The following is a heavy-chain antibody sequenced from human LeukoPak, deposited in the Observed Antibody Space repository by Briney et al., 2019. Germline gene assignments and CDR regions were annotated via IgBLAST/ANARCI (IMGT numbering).Heavy chain of an antibody. Sequence: ASVKVSCKASGYTFTNNFMHWVRQAPGQGLEWMGIINPSGDNTWYAQKFQGRVTMTRDMATSTDYMEVSSLRSEDTAVYYCARDSRDYVWGTNWFDPWGQGTLVTVSS. CDR3: ARDSRDYVWGTNWFDP. J-gene: IGHJ5*02. CDR2: INPSGDNT. D-gene: IGHD3-16*01. CDR1: GYTFTNNF. V-gene: IGHV1-46*01.